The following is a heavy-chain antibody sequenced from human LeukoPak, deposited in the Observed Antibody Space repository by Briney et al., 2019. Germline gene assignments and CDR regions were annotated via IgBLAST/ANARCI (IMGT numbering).Heavy chain of an antibody. V-gene: IGHV3-48*04. Sequence: GGSLRLSCAASGFTFSSYSMNWVRQAPGKGLEWVSYISSSSSTIYYADSVKGRFTISRDNAKNSLYLQMNSLRAEDTAVYYCAREQLGTYDYWGQGTLVTVSS. D-gene: IGHD6-13*01. CDR2: ISSSSSTI. CDR3: AREQLGTYDY. CDR1: GFTFSSYS. J-gene: IGHJ4*02.